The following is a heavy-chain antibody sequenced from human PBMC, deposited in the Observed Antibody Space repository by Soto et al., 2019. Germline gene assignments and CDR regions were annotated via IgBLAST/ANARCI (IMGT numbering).Heavy chain of an antibody. CDR3: ATLPRLDGMDV. J-gene: IGHJ6*02. V-gene: IGHV4-38-2*01. D-gene: IGHD6-25*01. CDR1: GYSISSGHS. Sequence: PSETLSLTCAVSGYSISSGHSWGWIRQPPGKGLEWIGSIFHTGSTYYNPSLKSRVTLSVDTSKNQFSLKLSSVTAADPAVYFCATLPRLDGMDVWGQGTTVTVSS. CDR2: IFHTGST.